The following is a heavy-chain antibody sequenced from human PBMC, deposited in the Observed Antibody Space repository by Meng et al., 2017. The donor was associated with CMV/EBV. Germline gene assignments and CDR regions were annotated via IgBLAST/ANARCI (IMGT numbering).Heavy chain of an antibody. CDR3: ARARRDSSGWYVDY. J-gene: IGHJ4*02. D-gene: IGHD6-19*01. CDR2: IYYSGST. CDR1: GGSISSSSYY. V-gene: IGHV4-39*07. Sequence: SGGSISSSSYYWGWIRQPPGKGLEWIGSIYYSGSTYYNPSLKSRVTISVDTSKNQFSLKLSSVTAADTAVYYCARARRDSSGWYVDYWGQGTLVTVSS.